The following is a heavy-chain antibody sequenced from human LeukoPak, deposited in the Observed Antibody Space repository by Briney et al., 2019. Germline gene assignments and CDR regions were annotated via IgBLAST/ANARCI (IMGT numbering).Heavy chain of an antibody. J-gene: IGHJ4*02. V-gene: IGHV4-59*01. CDR1: GGSISSYY. D-gene: IGHD4-11*01. CDR3: ARDLAVFDYSNYGDY. Sequence: PSETLSLTCTVSGGSISSYYWSWIRQPPGKGLEWIGYIYYSGSTNYNPSLKSRVTISVDTSKNQFSLKLSSVTAADTAVYYCARDLAVFDYSNYGDYWGQGTLVTVSS. CDR2: IYYSGST.